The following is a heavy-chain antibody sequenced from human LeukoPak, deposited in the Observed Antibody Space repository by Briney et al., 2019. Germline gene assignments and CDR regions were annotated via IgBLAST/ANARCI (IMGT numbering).Heavy chain of an antibody. CDR3: ARGHWYYDFWSGNSNWFDP. D-gene: IGHD3-3*01. CDR2: MNANSGNT. J-gene: IGHJ5*02. Sequence: ASVKVSCKASGYTLTSYGIYWVRQATGQGLGWMGWMNANSGNTGYAQKFQGRVTMTRNTSISTAYMELSSLRSEDTAVYYCARGHWYYDFWSGNSNWFDPWGQGTLVTVSS. V-gene: IGHV1-8*01. CDR1: GYTLTSYG.